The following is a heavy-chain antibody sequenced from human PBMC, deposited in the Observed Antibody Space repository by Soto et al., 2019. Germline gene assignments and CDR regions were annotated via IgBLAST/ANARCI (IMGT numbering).Heavy chain of an antibody. CDR2: IIPIFGTA. V-gene: IGHV1-69*12. Sequence: QVQLVQSGAEVKKPGSSVKVSCKASGGTFSSYAISWVRQAPGQGLEWMGGIIPIFGTANYAQKFQGRVRITADESTSTACRELSSLRSEDTAVYYCARPTRYYYDSSGQSAWFDPWGQGTLVTVSS. D-gene: IGHD3-22*01. CDR1: GGTFSSYA. CDR3: ARPTRYYYDSSGQSAWFDP. J-gene: IGHJ5*02.